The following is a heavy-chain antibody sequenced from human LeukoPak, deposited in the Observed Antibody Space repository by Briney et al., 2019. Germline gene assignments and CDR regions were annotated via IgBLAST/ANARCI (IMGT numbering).Heavy chain of an antibody. V-gene: IGHV3-30*18. CDR3: AKGEYFDY. Sequence: TGGSLRLSCAASGFTFSSYGMHWVRQAPGKGLEWVAVISYDGSNKYYADSVKGRFTISRDNSKNRLYLQMNSLRAEDTAVYYCAKGEYFDYWGQGTLVTVSS. CDR2: ISYDGSNK. J-gene: IGHJ4*02. CDR1: GFTFSSYG.